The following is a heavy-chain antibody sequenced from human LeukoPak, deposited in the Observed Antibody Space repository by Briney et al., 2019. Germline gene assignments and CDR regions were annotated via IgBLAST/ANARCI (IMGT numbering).Heavy chain of an antibody. Sequence: SETLSLTCAVYGGSFSGYYWSWIRPPPGKGLEWIGEIYHSGSTNYNPSLKSRVTISVDTSKNKFSLKLSSVTAADTAVYYCARGCSSTSCLYYFDYWGQGTLVTVSS. J-gene: IGHJ4*02. CDR1: GGSFSGYY. CDR2: IYHSGST. CDR3: ARGCSSTSCLYYFDY. D-gene: IGHD2-2*01. V-gene: IGHV4-34*01.